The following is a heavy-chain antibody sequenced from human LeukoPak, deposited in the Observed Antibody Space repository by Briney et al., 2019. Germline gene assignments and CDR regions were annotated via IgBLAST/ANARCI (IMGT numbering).Heavy chain of an antibody. CDR2: IYYSGST. Sequence: SETLSLTCTVSGGSISSYCWSWIRQPPGKGLECIGYIYYSGSTNYNPSLKSRVTISVDTSKNQFSLKLSSVTAADTAVYYCARVVRYYYGSGSYGPLYYFDYWGQGTLVTVSS. CDR1: GGSISSYC. D-gene: IGHD3-10*01. CDR3: ARVVRYYYGSGSYGPLYYFDY. V-gene: IGHV4-59*01. J-gene: IGHJ4*02.